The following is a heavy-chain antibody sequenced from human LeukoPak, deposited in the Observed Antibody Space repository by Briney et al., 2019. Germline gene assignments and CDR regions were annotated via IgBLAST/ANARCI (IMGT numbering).Heavy chain of an antibody. Sequence: SETLSLTCTVSGGSISSGSYYWSWIRQPAGKGLEWIGRIYTSGSTNYNPSLKSRVTISVDTSKNQFSLKLSSVTAADTAEYYCARDDGSSSPDYYYYMDVWGKGTTVTVSS. CDR3: ARDDGSSSPDYYYYMDV. J-gene: IGHJ6*03. CDR2: IYTSGST. CDR1: GGSISSGSYY. D-gene: IGHD6-6*01. V-gene: IGHV4-61*02.